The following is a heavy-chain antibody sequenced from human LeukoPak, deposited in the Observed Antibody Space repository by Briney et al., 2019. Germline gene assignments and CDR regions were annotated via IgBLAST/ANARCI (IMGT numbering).Heavy chain of an antibody. Sequence: GGSLRLSCAASQFTFSNYAMSWVRQAPGKGLEWVSAISGSGNTTYFGDSVKGRFTISGDNSKNTLYLQMNSLRAEDTAVYYCAKKGGIVGASPFDYWGQGTLVTVSS. CDR3: AKKGGIVGASPFDY. D-gene: IGHD1-26*01. CDR1: QFTFSNYA. V-gene: IGHV3-23*01. CDR2: ISGSGNTT. J-gene: IGHJ4*02.